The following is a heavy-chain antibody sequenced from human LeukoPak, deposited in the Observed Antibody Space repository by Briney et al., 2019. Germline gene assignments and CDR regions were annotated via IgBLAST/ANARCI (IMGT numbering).Heavy chain of an antibody. Sequence: SETLSLTCTVAGGSISSSSYYWGWIRQPPGKGLEWIGSIYYSGSTYYNPSLKSRVTISVDTSKNQFSLKLSSVTAADTAVYYCARLSATAPAFDIWGQGTMVTVSS. CDR1: GGSISSSSYY. V-gene: IGHV4-39*01. CDR3: ARLSATAPAFDI. CDR2: IYYSGST. J-gene: IGHJ3*02. D-gene: IGHD2-15*01.